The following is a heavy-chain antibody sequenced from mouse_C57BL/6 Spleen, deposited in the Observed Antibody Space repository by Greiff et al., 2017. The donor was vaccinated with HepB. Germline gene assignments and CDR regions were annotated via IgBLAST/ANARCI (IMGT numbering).Heavy chain of an antibody. Sequence: QVQLQQPGAELVKPGASVKVSCNASGYTFTSYWMHWVKQRPGQGLEWIGSIHPSDSDTNYNQKFKGKAKLTVDKSSSAAYMQLSSLTSEDSAVYYCAIVAFFFDYWGQGTTLTVSS. V-gene: IGHV1-74*01. CDR1: GYTFTSYW. CDR2: IHPSDSDT. CDR3: AIVAFFFDY. J-gene: IGHJ2*01.